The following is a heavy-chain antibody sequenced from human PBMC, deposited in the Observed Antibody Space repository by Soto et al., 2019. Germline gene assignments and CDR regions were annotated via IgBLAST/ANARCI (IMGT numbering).Heavy chain of an antibody. Sequence: QVQLVESGGGVVQPGRSLRLSCAASGFTFSSYAMHWVRQAPGKGLEWVGVISYDGSNKYYADSVKGRFTISRDNSKNSVYLQLNSLRAEETAVYYCASDPSIFSGGYGRYYGMDVWGQGHPVTVSS. CDR1: GFTFSSYA. CDR3: ASDPSIFSGGYGRYYGMDV. V-gene: IGHV3-30-3*01. J-gene: IGHJ6*02. D-gene: IGHD3-3*01. CDR2: ISYDGSNK.